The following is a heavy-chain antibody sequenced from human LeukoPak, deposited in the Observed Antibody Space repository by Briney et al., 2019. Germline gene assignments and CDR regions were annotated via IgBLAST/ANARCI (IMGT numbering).Heavy chain of an antibody. CDR1: GFTFSSYA. CDR2: ISGSGGST. J-gene: IGHJ4*02. V-gene: IGHV3-23*01. D-gene: IGHD4-23*01. CDR3: AKDFKSTVVTTLDY. Sequence: QSGGSLRLSCAASGFTFSSYAMSWVRQAPGKGLEWVSPISGSGGSTYYADSVKGRFTISRDNSKNTLYLQMNSLRAEDTAVYYCAKDFKSTVVTTLDYWGQGTLVTVSS.